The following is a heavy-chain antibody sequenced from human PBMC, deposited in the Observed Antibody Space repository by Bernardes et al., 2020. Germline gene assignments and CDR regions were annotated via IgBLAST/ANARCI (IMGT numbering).Heavy chain of an antibody. Sequence: LSLTCAVYGGSFSGYYWSWIRQPPGKGREWIGEINHIGSTHYNPSLKSRVTISVDTSKNQFSLKLSSVTAADTAVYYCARGIAAAGNYNWFDPWGQGTLVTVSS. V-gene: IGHV4-34*01. CDR1: GGSFSGYY. CDR3: ARGIAAAGNYNWFDP. J-gene: IGHJ5*02. D-gene: IGHD6-13*01. CDR2: INHIGST.